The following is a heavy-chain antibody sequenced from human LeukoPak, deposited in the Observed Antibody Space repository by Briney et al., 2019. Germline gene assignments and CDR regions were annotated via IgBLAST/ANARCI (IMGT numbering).Heavy chain of an antibody. J-gene: IGHJ4*02. Sequence: GGSLRLSCAASGFIFDDYGMSWVRQGPAKGLEWVSGINWDGYSTGYAGSVRGRFTISRDNAKSTLYLQMNSLRPEDTALYYCVRDLRTDYAFDSWGQGTLVTVSS. D-gene: IGHD4/OR15-4a*01. CDR3: VRDLRTDYAFDS. CDR1: GFIFDDYG. CDR2: INWDGYST. V-gene: IGHV3-20*04.